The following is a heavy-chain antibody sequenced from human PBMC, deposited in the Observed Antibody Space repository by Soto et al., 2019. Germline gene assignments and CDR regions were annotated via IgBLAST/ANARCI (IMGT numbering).Heavy chain of an antibody. V-gene: IGHV3-11*01. CDR1: GVDFRGSY. J-gene: IGHJ5*02. CDR2: ISDTGRTI. Sequence: HLEESGGGLVEPGGSLRLTCVGSGVDFRGSYMNWIRQAPGKGLERISYISDTGRTIHYADSVKGRFVISRDNSRDSLYLQMNDLRADDTAIYYCAGFKEGKIVGLRWLDPWGQGTRVTVSS. CDR3: AGFKEGKIVGLRWLDP. D-gene: IGHD3-16*02.